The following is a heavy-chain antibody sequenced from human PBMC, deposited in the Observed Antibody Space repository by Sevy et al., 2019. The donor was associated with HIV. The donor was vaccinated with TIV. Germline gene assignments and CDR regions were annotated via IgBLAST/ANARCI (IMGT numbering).Heavy chain of an antibody. D-gene: IGHD6-19*01. CDR3: AKEWTQLSDWYGELDY. CDR2: IRISGGNT. V-gene: IGHV3-23*01. Sequence: GGSLRLPCAASGFTFSNYAMSWVRQAPGKGLEWVSSIRISGGNTYYADSVKGRFTISRDNSKNTLYLQMNSLRAEDTAVYYCAKEWTQLSDWYGELDYWGQGSLVTVSS. CDR1: GFTFSNYA. J-gene: IGHJ4*02.